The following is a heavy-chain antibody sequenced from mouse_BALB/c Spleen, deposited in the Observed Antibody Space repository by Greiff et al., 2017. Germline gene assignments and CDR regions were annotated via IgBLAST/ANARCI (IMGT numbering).Heavy chain of an antibody. Sequence: EVKLMESGGGLVQPGGSRKLSCAASGFTFSSFGMHWVRQAPEQGLEWVAYISSGSSTIYYADTVKGRFTISRDNPKNTLFLQMTSLRSEDTAMYYCATGITGYAMDYWGQGTSVTVSS. J-gene: IGHJ4*01. CDR3: ATGITGYAMDY. V-gene: IGHV5-17*02. D-gene: IGHD2-4*01. CDR2: ISSGSSTI. CDR1: GFTFSSFG.